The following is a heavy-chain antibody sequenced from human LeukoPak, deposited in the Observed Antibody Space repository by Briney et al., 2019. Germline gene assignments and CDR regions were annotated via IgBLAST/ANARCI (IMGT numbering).Heavy chain of an antibody. D-gene: IGHD3-22*01. J-gene: IGHJ3*02. CDR3: ARGNYDSSGNAFDI. CDR1: GGSISSGGYS. CDR2: IYQSGST. V-gene: IGHV4-30-2*01. Sequence: PSETLSLTCAVSGGSISSGGYSWSWIRQPPGKGLEWIGCIYQSGSTYYNPSLQSRVTISVDRSKDQFSLKLSSVTAADTAVYYCARGNYDSSGNAFDIWGQGTMVTVSS.